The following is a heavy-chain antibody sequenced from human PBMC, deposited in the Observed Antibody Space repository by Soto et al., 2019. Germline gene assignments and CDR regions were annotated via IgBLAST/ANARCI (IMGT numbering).Heavy chain of an antibody. CDR3: TRDWGAPVTHGYDS. CDR1: GGSVTSGGYY. D-gene: IGHD7-27*01. V-gene: IGHV4-31*03. CDR2: IYSSGAT. J-gene: IGHJ5*01. Sequence: QVQLQESGPGLVRPSQTLSLTCTVSGGSVTSGGYYWSWIRHCPGKGLEWIGYIYSSGATNYNPSLNSRGAMSVDTSKNQFSLQLTSVTVADTAIYYCTRDWGAPVTHGYDSWGQGILVTVSS.